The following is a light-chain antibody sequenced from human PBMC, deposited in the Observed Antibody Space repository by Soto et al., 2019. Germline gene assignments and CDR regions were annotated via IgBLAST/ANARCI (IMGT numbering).Light chain of an antibody. J-gene: IGKJ5*01. CDR3: QQRSSWPLT. CDR1: QSVSTY. V-gene: IGKV3-11*01. CDR2: DGS. Sequence: EIVLTQSPATLSLSPGERATLSCRASQSVSTYLAWYQQKPGQAPRLLIYDGSNRATGIPARFSGSGSGTDFTLAISSLAPEDFAVYYCQQRSSWPLTFGQGTRLEIK.